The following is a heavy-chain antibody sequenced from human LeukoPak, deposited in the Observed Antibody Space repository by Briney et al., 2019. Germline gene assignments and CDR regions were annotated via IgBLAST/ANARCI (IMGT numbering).Heavy chain of an antibody. CDR3: ANANSRITFGGVIVIPKV. CDR1: GFTFSSYA. J-gene: IGHJ4*02. V-gene: IGHV3-23*01. D-gene: IGHD3-16*02. Sequence: PGGSLRLSCAASGFTFSSYAMSWVRQAPGKGLEWVSAISGSGGSTYYADSVKGRFTISRDNSKNTLYLQMNSLRAEDTAVYYCANANSRITFGGVIVIPKVRGQGTLVTVSS. CDR2: ISGSGGST.